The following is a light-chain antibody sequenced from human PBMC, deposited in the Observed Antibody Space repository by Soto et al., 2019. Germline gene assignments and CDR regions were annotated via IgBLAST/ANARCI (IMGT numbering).Light chain of an antibody. J-gene: IGKJ5*01. V-gene: IGKV1-9*01. Sequence: DIQLTQSPSFLSASVGDRVTITCRASRGISSYLAWYQQRPGKAPKLLIYAASTLQSGVPSRFSGSGSGTEFTLTISCLQPEDFATYYCQHYNSYSEAFGQGTRLEIK. CDR1: RGISSY. CDR2: AAS. CDR3: QHYNSYSEA.